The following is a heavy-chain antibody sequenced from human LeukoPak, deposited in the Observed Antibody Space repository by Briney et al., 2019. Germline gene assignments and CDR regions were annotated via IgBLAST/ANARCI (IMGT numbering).Heavy chain of an antibody. CDR3: ARDGSYPTYYFDY. CDR2: IKQDGSEK. Sequence: GGSLRLSCAASGFTFSSYCMSWVRQAPGKGLEWVANIKQDGSEKYYVDSVKGRFTISRANAKNSLYLKMNSLRAEDTAVYYCARDGSYPTYYFDYWGQGPLVTVSS. J-gene: IGHJ4*02. V-gene: IGHV3-7*01. D-gene: IGHD1-26*01. CDR1: GFTFSSYC.